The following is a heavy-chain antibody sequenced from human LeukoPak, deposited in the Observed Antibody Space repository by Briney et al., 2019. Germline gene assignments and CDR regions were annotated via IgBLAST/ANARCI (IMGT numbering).Heavy chain of an antibody. Sequence: SETLSPTCTVSGGSISSYYWSWIRQPPGKGLEWIGYIYYSGSTNYNPSLKSRVTISVDTSKNQFSLKLSSVTAADTAVYYCARVYYYGSGRGYYYYMDVWGKGTTVTISS. V-gene: IGHV4-59*01. CDR1: GGSISSYY. D-gene: IGHD3-10*01. CDR3: ARVYYYGSGRGYYYYMDV. J-gene: IGHJ6*03. CDR2: IYYSGST.